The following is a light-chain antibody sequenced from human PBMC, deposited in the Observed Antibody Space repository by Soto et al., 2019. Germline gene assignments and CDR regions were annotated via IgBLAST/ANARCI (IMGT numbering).Light chain of an antibody. Sequence: ALTHPASVSGSPGQSITISCTGTSSDVGGYNYVSWYQQHPGKAPKLMIYEVTNRPSGVSNRFSGSKSGNTASLTISGVQAEEEADYYCSSYTRSSLYVFGTGTKLTVL. J-gene: IGLJ1*01. V-gene: IGLV2-14*01. CDR3: SSYTRSSLYV. CDR1: SSDVGGYNY. CDR2: EVT.